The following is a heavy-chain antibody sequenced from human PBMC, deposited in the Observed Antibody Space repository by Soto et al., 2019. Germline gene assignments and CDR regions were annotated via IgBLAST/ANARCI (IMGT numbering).Heavy chain of an antibody. CDR1: GASIGGFY. V-gene: IGHV4-4*07. Sequence: ETLSLTCTVSGASIGGFYWSWIRNSGGQELEGIGRIYATWTTDYNPSLNSRVMMSVDTSKKQFSLKLRSVTAADTAVYYCVRDGTKTLRDWFDPWGQGISVTVSS. CDR3: VRDGTKTLRDWFDP. CDR2: IYATWTT. J-gene: IGHJ5*02. D-gene: IGHD1-1*01.